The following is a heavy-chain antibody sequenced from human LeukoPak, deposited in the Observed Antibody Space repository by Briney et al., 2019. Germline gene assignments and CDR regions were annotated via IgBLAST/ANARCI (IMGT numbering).Heavy chain of an antibody. Sequence: ASVKVSCKASGHTFTGCYMHWVRQAPGQGLEWMGWINPNSGGTNYAQKFQGRVTMTRDTSISTAYMELSRLRSDDTAVYYCARDPIYCSGGSCYSNFPANWGQGTLVTVPS. CDR3: ARDPIYCSGGSCYSNFPAN. CDR2: INPNSGGT. D-gene: IGHD2-15*01. V-gene: IGHV1-2*02. J-gene: IGHJ4*02. CDR1: GHTFTGCY.